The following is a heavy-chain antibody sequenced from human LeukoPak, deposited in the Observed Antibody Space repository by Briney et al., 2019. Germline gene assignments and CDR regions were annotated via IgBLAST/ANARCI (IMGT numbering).Heavy chain of an antibody. CDR3: AVRDSGSFYWFDP. D-gene: IGHD1-26*01. V-gene: IGHV1-69*01. CDR1: GGTFSSYA. Sequence: SVKVSCKASGGTFSSYAISWVRQAPGQGLEWMGGIIPIFGTANYAQKFQGRVTITADESTSTAYMELSSLRSEDTAVYYCAVRDSGSFYWFDPWGQGTLSPSPQ. CDR2: IIPIFGTA. J-gene: IGHJ5*02.